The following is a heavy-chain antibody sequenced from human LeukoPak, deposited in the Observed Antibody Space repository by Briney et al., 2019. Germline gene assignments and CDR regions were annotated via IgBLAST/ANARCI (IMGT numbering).Heavy chain of an antibody. CDR2: ISGSGGST. J-gene: IGHJ4*02. V-gene: IGHV3-23*01. CDR3: AKFPPIVVVPAAIAVFDY. Sequence: GGSLRLSCAASGFTFSSYAMSWVRQAPGKGLEWVSAISGSGGSTYYADSVKGRFTISIDNSKNTLYLQMNSLRAEDTAVYYCAKFPPIVVVPAAIAVFDYWGQGTLVTVSS. D-gene: IGHD2-2*01. CDR1: GFTFSSYA.